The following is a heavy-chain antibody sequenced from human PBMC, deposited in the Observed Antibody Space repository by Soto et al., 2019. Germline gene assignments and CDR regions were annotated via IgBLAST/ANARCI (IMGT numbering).Heavy chain of an antibody. V-gene: IGHV4-59*01. D-gene: IGHD3-22*01. CDR1: PGSIYDYY. CDR3: ARGSWLLPPDY. CDR2: VYSGGSA. Sequence: PSETLSLTCNVFPGSIYDYYWSWIRQTPGMRLEWIGFVYSGGSAMYNPSFKSRVIISLETSKNQFSLTLTSLTAADSAMYYCARGSWLLPPDYWGQGTQVTVSS. J-gene: IGHJ4*02.